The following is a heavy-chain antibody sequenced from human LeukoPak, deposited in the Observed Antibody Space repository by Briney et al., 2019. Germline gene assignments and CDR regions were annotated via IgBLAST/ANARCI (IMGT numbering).Heavy chain of an antibody. CDR1: GFTFSTYS. CDR3: AKDRGIAVAGTLDY. J-gene: IGHJ4*02. Sequence: GGSLRLSCAASGFTFSTYSMNWVRQAPGKGLEWVSGISWNSGSIGYADSVKGRFTISRDNAKNSLYLQMNSLRAEDTALYYCAKDRGIAVAGTLDYWGQGTLVTVSS. V-gene: IGHV3-9*01. CDR2: ISWNSGSI. D-gene: IGHD6-19*01.